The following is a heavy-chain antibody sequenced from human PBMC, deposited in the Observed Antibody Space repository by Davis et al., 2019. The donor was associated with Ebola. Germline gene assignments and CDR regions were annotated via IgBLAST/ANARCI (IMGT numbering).Heavy chain of an antibody. CDR1: GGTSSSNA. CDR2: INPIFGTA. D-gene: IGHD3-22*01. CDR3: ARGSRDSSGYYWGY. J-gene: IGHJ4*02. V-gene: IGHV1-69*13. Sequence: AASVTVSCKASGGTSSSNAISWVRQAPGQGLEWMGGINPIFGTANYAQKFQGRVTITADESTSTAYMELSSLRSEDTAVYYCARGSRDSSGYYWGYWGQGTLVTVSS.